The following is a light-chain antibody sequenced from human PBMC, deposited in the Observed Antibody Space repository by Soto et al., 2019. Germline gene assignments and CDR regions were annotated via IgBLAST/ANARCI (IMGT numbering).Light chain of an antibody. Sequence: QSALTQPPSVSGSPGQSVTISCTGTTSDIGGYKYVSWYQQLPGKAPKLMIFDVTKRPSGVPDRFSGSNSGNPASLTISGLQAEDEAIYYCCSYARTTHVFGTGTKLTVL. CDR1: TSDIGGYKY. V-gene: IGLV2-11*01. CDR3: CSYARTTHV. CDR2: DVT. J-gene: IGLJ1*01.